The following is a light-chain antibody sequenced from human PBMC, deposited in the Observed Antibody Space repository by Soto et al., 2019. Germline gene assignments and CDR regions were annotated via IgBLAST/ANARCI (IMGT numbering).Light chain of an antibody. CDR1: QTVTSY. V-gene: IGKV3-11*01. CDR2: DAS. CDR3: QQRSNWPPMYT. Sequence: EIVLTQSPATLSLSPGERATLSCRASQTVTSYLGWYQQKPGQAPRLLIYDASTRAAGIPARFSGIGSWTDFTLTINSLEPEDSAVYYCQQRSNWPPMYTFGQGTKLEIK. J-gene: IGKJ2*01.